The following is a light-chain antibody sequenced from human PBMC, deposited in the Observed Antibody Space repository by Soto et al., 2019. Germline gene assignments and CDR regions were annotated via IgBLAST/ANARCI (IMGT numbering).Light chain of an antibody. CDR2: DAS. CDR1: QSVSSN. V-gene: IGKV3-15*01. CDR3: QQYNNWPPTWT. Sequence: EIVLTQSPGTLSLSPGERATLSCRASQSVSSNLAWHQQKPGQAPRILMYDASTRATGIPARFSGSGSGTEFTLTISSLQSEDFAVYYCQQYNNWPPTWTFGQGTKVDIK. J-gene: IGKJ1*01.